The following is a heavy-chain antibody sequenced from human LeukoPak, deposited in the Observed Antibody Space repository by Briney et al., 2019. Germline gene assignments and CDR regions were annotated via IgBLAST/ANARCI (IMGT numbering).Heavy chain of an antibody. J-gene: IGHJ4*02. CDR1: GFTLSSYA. Sequence: GGSLRLSCAASGFTLSSYAMSWVRQAPGKGLEWVSAISGSGGSTYYADSVKGRFTISRDNSKNTLYLQMNSLRAEDTAVYYCARRGKNYYGSGSYYKSPSSYYFDYWGQGTLVTVSS. D-gene: IGHD3-10*01. CDR3: ARRGKNYYGSGSYYKSPSSYYFDY. CDR2: ISGSGGST. V-gene: IGHV3-23*01.